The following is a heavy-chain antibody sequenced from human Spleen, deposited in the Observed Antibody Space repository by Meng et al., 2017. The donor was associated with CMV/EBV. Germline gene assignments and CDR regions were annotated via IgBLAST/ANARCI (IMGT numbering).Heavy chain of an antibody. CDR1: GVPMNNFY. CDR3: ATGSGDFDH. CDR2: IYISGDT. Sequence: VQIQEPGPGLVKPSETLSLTCSFSGVPMNNFYWSWIRQPAGKGLEWIGRIYISGDTNYNPSLKSRVTISKDTSKNQISLRLTSVTAADTAVYYCATGSGDFDHWGRGTLVTVSS. D-gene: IGHD1-26*01. V-gene: IGHV4-4*07. J-gene: IGHJ4*02.